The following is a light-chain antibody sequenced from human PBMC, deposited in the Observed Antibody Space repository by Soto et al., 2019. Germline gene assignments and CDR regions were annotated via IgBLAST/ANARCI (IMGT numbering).Light chain of an antibody. CDR3: QQYHTSSIT. J-gene: IGKJ5*01. CDR1: QTISSW. Sequence: DIQMTQSPSTLSASVGDRCTITCRASQTISSWLAWYQQKAGKAPTLLIYDASTLERGVPSRFRGTGSGTEFTLSIDSLPPDDVATYYCQQYHTSSITFGQGTRLEIK. V-gene: IGKV1-5*01. CDR2: DAS.